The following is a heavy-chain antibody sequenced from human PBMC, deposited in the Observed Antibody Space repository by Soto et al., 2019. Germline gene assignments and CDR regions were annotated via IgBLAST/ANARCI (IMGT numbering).Heavy chain of an antibody. CDR1: GGPIRSTYH. V-gene: IGHV4-39*01. CDR3: ARRYCTNDGWYFFDY. Sequence: SETLSLTCTVSGGPIRSTYHWGWIRQPPGKGLEWIGTIHYSGTTYYNPSLKSRVTISVDTSNNQFSLKLSSVTAADTAVYHCARRYCTNDGWYFFDYWGQGALVTVSS. CDR2: IHYSGTT. J-gene: IGHJ4*02. D-gene: IGHD2-8*01.